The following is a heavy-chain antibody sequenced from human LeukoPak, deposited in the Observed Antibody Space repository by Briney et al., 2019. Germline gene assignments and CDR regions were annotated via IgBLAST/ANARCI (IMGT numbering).Heavy chain of an antibody. CDR1: GFTFSSYW. CDR2: IKQDGSEK. D-gene: IGHD3-22*01. V-gene: IGHV3-7*01. Sequence: PGGSLRLSCAASGFTFSSYWMSWVRQAPGKGLEWVANIKQDGSEKYYVDSVKGRFTISRDNAKNSLYLQMNSLRAEDTAVYYCVREGYYDSSGYLGVFDYWGQGTLVTVSS. J-gene: IGHJ4*02. CDR3: VREGYYDSSGYLGVFDY.